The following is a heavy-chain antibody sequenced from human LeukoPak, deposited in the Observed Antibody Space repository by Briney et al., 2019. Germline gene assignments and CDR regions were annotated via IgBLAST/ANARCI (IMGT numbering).Heavy chain of an antibody. D-gene: IGHD1-1*01. Sequence: SETLSLTCAVYGGSFSGYYWSWIRQPPGKGLEWIGEINHSGSTNYNPSLKSRVTISVDTSKNQSSLKLSSVTAADTAVYYCARYDGYLDYWGQGTLVTVSS. CDR3: ARYDGYLDY. V-gene: IGHV4-34*01. J-gene: IGHJ4*02. CDR1: GGSFSGYY. CDR2: INHSGST.